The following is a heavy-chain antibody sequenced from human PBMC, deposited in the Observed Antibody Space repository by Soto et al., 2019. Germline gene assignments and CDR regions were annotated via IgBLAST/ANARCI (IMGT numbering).Heavy chain of an antibody. D-gene: IGHD3-3*01. CDR1: GGSVNGYY. J-gene: IGHJ5*02. CDR2: INHTGGT. V-gene: IGHV4-34*01. CDR3: ATRITVFGLLIPPFDP. Sequence: KTSETLSLTCAVYGGSVNGYYWNWIRQPPGKGLEWIGEINHTGGTHYTPSLKSRVTMSLDTSKNQFSLRLSSVTAADTAIYYCATRITVFGLLIPPFDPWGQGAQVTVSS.